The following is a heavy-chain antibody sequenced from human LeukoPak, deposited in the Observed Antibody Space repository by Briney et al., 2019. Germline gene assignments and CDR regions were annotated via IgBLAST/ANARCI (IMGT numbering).Heavy chain of an antibody. Sequence: GGSLTLSCAASGFTFSSYSMNWVRQAPGKGLEWVSSISTSGGYIYYADSVKGRFTMSRDNAKNSLYLQMDSLRAEDTAVYYCARDLVLSRSVGASEKVVYWGQGTLVTVSS. CDR2: ISTSGGYI. D-gene: IGHD1-26*01. J-gene: IGHJ4*02. CDR3: ARDLVLSRSVGASEKVVY. V-gene: IGHV3-21*01. CDR1: GFTFSSYS.